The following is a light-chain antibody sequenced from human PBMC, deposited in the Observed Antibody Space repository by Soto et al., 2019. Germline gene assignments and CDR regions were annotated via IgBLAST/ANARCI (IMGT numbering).Light chain of an antibody. CDR2: DAS. Sequence: DIQMTQSPSSLSASVGDRVTITCQASQDITNSLNWYQHKPGKAPKLLIYDASNLETGVPSRFSGGGSGTDFTFTIRSLQPEDIATYYCQHYDNVLALTFGGGTKVDIK. CDR3: QHYDNVLALT. V-gene: IGKV1-33*01. CDR1: QDITNS. J-gene: IGKJ4*01.